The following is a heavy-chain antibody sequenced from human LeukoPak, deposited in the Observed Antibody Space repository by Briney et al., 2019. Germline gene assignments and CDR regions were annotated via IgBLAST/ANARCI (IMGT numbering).Heavy chain of an antibody. CDR1: GYTFTSYY. V-gene: IGHV1-46*01. CDR3: ARDRVEWGFDY. Sequence: ASVKVSCKASGYTFTSYYMHWVRQAPGQGLEWMGIINPSGGSTSYAQKSQGRVTMTRDTSTSTVYMELSSLRSEDTAVYYCARDRVEWGFDYWGQGTLVTVSS. CDR2: INPSGGST. D-gene: IGHD1-26*01. J-gene: IGHJ4*02.